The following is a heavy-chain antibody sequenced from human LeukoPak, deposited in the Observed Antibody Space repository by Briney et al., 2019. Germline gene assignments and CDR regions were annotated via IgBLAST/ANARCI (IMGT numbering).Heavy chain of an antibody. CDR2: INPNSGGT. Sequence: ASVKVSCKASGYTFTGYYMHWVRQAPGQGLEWMGWINPNSGGTNYAQKFQGRVTMTRDTSISTAYMELSRPRSDDTAVYYCARDLRYCSSTSCYGRAFDIWGQGTMVTVSS. V-gene: IGHV1-2*02. J-gene: IGHJ3*02. CDR1: GYTFTGYY. D-gene: IGHD2-2*01. CDR3: ARDLRYCSSTSCYGRAFDI.